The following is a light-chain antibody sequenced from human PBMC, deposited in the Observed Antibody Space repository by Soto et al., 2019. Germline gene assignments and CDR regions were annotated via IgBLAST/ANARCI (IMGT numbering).Light chain of an antibody. CDR2: GAS. CDR3: QQYNNWPPIT. J-gene: IGKJ5*01. CDR1: QSVSSN. V-gene: IGKV3-15*01. Sequence: EIVMTKSPATLSVSPGERATLSCRASQSVSSNFAWYQQKPCQAPRLLIYGASTRATGIPARFSGSGSGTEFTLTISSLQSEDFAVYYCQQYNNWPPITFGQGTRLEIK.